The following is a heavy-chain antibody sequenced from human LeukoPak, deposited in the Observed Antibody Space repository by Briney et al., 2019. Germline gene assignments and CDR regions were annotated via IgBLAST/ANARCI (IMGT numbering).Heavy chain of an antibody. V-gene: IGHV1-2*02. CDR3: ARDVNYNGFSDY. CDR1: GYTFTGYY. J-gene: IGHJ4*02. Sequence: ASVKVSCKASGYTFTGYYMHWVRQAPGQGLEWMGWINPNSGGTNYAQKFQGRVTMTRDTSISTAYMELSRLRSDDTAVYYCARDVNYNGFSDYWGQGTLVTVST. D-gene: IGHD3-10*01. CDR2: INPNSGGT.